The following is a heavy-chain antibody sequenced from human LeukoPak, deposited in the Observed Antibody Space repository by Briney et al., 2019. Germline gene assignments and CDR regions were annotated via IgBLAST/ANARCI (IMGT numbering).Heavy chain of an antibody. V-gene: IGHV1-2*02. CDR3: AREGSGYPY. CDR2: INPNSGAT. J-gene: IGHJ4*02. CDR1: GYTFTGYY. Sequence: ASVKVSCKASGYTFTGYYMHWVRQAPGRGLEWMGWINPNSGATNYAQKFQGRVTMTRDTSISTAYMEVSRLRSDDTAVFYCAREGSGYPYWGQGPLVTVSS. D-gene: IGHD3-22*01.